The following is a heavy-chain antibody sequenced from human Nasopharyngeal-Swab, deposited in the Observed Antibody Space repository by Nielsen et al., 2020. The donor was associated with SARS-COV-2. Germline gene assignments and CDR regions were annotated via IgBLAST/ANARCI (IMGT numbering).Heavy chain of an antibody. J-gene: IGHJ4*02. CDR1: GYSISSGYY. D-gene: IGHD5-18*01. Sequence: SETLSLTCTVSGYSISSGYYWGWIRQPPGKGLEWIGSIYHSGSTNYNPSLKSRVTISVDTSKNQFSLKLSSVTAADTAVYYCAREDTAMGEIFDYWGQGTLVTVSS. CDR3: AREDTAMGEIFDY. CDR2: IYHSGST. V-gene: IGHV4-38-2*02.